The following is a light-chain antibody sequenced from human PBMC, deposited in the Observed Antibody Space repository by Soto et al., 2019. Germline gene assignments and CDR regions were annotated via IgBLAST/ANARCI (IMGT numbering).Light chain of an antibody. CDR2: AAS. J-gene: IGKJ2*01. CDR3: QQYNSYPKT. V-gene: IGKV1-12*01. CDR1: QGISNW. Sequence: DIQMTQSPSSVSASVGDRVSITCRASQGISNWLAWYQQKPGRAPKLLIYAASSLQSGVSSRFSGRGSGTEFTLTISGLQPDDLGTYYCQQYNSYPKTFGEGTKLDI.